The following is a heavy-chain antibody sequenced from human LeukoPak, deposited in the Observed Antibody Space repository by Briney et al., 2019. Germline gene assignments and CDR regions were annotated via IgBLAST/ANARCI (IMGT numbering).Heavy chain of an antibody. D-gene: IGHD6-13*01. V-gene: IGHV3-9*01. J-gene: IGHJ4*02. Sequence: GGSLRLSCVASGFSFDDYAFHWIRQAPGKGLEWVAGISWSTGRIGYADSVKGRFTISRDNAKNSLYLQMNSLRAEDTALYYCAKDIFTGIAAAGAIDYWGQGTLVTVSS. CDR3: AKDIFTGIAAAGAIDY. CDR2: ISWSTGRI. CDR1: GFSFDDYA.